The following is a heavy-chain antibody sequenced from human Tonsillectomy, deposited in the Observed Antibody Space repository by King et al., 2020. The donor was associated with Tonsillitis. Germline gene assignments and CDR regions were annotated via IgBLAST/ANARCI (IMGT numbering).Heavy chain of an antibody. Sequence: LQLQESGPGVVKPSETLSLTCTVSGGSISTSDQYWAWIRQPPGKGLELIGYMYYSGTIFYNPSLKSRITISGGTSENRFSLKLSSVTAADTAVYFCARYVSGSFDYWGQGALVTVSS. CDR2: MYYSGTI. V-gene: IGHV4-39*01. D-gene: IGHD1-26*01. CDR3: ARYVSGSFDY. J-gene: IGHJ4*02. CDR1: GGSISTSDQY.